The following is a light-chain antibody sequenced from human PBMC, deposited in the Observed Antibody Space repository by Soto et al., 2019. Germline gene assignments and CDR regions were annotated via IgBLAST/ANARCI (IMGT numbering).Light chain of an antibody. CDR3: QQRNNWPPSIT. J-gene: IGKJ5*01. CDR2: GAS. CDR1: QSLRATY. Sequence: EIVLTQSPDTLSLSPGETATLSFRASQSLRATYVAWYQQRPGQAPRLLIYGASFRATGIPARFSGRGSGTDFTLTISSLEPEDFAVYYCQQRNNWPPSITFGPGTRLEIK. V-gene: IGKV3-11*01.